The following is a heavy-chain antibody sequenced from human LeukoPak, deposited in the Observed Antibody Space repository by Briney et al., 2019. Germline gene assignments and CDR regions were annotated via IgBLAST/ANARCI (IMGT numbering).Heavy chain of an antibody. Sequence: SQTLSLTCTVSGGSISSGGYYWSWIRQHPGKGLEWIGYIYYSGSTYYNPSPKSRVTISVDTSKNQSSLKLSSVTAADTAVYYCARVVVTIEAFDIWGQGTMVTVSS. J-gene: IGHJ3*02. CDR3: ARVVVTIEAFDI. CDR1: GGSISSGGYY. V-gene: IGHV4-31*03. CDR2: IYYSGST. D-gene: IGHD3-3*01.